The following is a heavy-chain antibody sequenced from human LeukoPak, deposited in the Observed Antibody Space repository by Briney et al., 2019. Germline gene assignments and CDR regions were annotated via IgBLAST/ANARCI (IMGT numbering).Heavy chain of an antibody. Sequence: GGSLRLSCVASGFSFSTYWISWVRQGPERGLEWVASMKPEGTETYYVDSVRGRFTISRDNARNSLSLQMNSLRDEDTAVYYCARHPSGFSGYGDFDYWGQGALVTVSS. CDR3: ARHPSGFSGYGDFDY. CDR1: GFSFSTYW. D-gene: IGHD5-12*01. J-gene: IGHJ4*02. CDR2: MKPEGTET. V-gene: IGHV3-7*01.